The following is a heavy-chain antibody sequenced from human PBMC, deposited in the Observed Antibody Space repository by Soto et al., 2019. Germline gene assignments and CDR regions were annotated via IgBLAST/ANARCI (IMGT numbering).Heavy chain of an antibody. CDR2: ISVTGDTT. D-gene: IGHD6-19*01. V-gene: IGHV3-23*01. Sequence: PGGSLRLACEVSGFTFSSYVMTWVRQAPGKGLEWVSGISVTGDTTYYADSVKGRFTISRDNAKNTLYLQMNSLRAEDTAIYFCAKMSRGGWHLTYLDSRGTGTLVTVS. J-gene: IGHJ1*01. CDR1: GFTFSSYV. CDR3: AKMSRGGWHLTYLDS.